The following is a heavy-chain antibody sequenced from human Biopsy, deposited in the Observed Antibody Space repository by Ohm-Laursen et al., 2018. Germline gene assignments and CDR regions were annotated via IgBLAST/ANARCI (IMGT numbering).Heavy chain of an antibody. J-gene: IGHJ4*02. CDR2: IWYDGSNK. V-gene: IGHV3-33*06. CDR1: GFTFSIHA. Sequence: RSLTLSCTASGFTFSIHAMYWVRKAQGRGMGWVAIIWYDGSNKNYADSVKGRFTISRDNFKNKIYLQMNSLNAGDTAVDFCAKDPPNSFYSLDFWGQGTLATVSS. CDR3: AKDPPNSFYSLDF. D-gene: IGHD5/OR15-5a*01.